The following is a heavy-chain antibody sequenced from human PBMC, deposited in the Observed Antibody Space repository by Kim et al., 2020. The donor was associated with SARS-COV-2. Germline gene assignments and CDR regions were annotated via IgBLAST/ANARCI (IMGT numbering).Heavy chain of an antibody. D-gene: IGHD4-17*01. CDR3: AREGTVTAAGPYYYGMDV. V-gene: IGHV1-69*13. CDR1: GGTFSSYA. J-gene: IGHJ6*02. Sequence: SVKVSCKASGGTFSSYAISWVRQAPGQGLEWMGGIIPIFGTANYAQKFQGRVTITADESTSTAYMELSSLRSEDTAVYYCAREGTVTAAGPYYYGMDVWGQGTTVTVSS. CDR2: IIPIFGTA.